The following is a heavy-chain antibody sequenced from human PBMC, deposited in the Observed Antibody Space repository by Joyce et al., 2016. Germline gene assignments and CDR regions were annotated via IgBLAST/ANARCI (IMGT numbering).Heavy chain of an antibody. J-gene: IGHJ4*02. CDR1: GGSISSGDYY. V-gene: IGHV4-30-4*01. Sequence: QVQLQESGPGLVKPSQTLSLTCSVSGGSISSGDYYWSWIRQPPGKCLEWIGYIYYTGSTYYNRSLKSRITMSVDTSKNQFSLKLSSVTAADTAVYYCARVTWFGDKGFDYWGQGTLVTVSS. CDR3: ARVTWFGDKGFDY. D-gene: IGHD3-10*01. CDR2: IYYTGST.